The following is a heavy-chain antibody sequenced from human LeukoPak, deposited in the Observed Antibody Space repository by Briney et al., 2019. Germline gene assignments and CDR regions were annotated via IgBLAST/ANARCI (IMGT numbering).Heavy chain of an antibody. Sequence: GGSRRLACAAYGFTFSSYGMHWVRQAPGKGLEWVTVIWYDGSNKYYADSVKGRFTISRDNSKNTLYLQMNSLRAEDTAVYYCARGYYDFWSGYYTYYYYYMDVWGKGTTVTVSS. D-gene: IGHD3-3*01. CDR2: IWYDGSNK. J-gene: IGHJ6*03. V-gene: IGHV3-33*01. CDR3: ARGYYDFWSGYYTYYYYYMDV. CDR1: GFTFSSYG.